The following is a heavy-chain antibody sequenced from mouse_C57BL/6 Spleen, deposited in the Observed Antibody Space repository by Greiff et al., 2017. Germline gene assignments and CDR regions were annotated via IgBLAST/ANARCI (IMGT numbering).Heavy chain of an antibody. J-gene: IGHJ2*01. V-gene: IGHV1-80*01. CDR1: GYAFSSYW. CDR3: ARSHDCCGSSYDA. Sequence: VQLQQSGAELVKPGASVKISCKASGYAFSSYWMNWVKQRPGKGLEWIGQIYPGDGDTNYNGKFKGKATLTADKSSSTAYMQLSSLTSEDSAVYFCARSHDCCGSSYDAWGQGTTLTVSS. D-gene: IGHD1-1*01. CDR2: IYPGDGDT.